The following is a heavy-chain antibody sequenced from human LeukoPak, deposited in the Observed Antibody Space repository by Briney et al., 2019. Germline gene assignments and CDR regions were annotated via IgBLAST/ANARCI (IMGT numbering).Heavy chain of an antibody. CDR3: ARWYSSSWYSWFDP. CDR1: GGSVSNYY. D-gene: IGHD6-13*01. Sequence: SETLSLTCSVSGGSVSNYYWSWIRQPPGKGLEWIGYIYYSGSTNYNPSLKSRVTISVDTSKNQFSLKLSSVTAADTAVYYCARWYSSSWYSWFDPWGQGTLATVSS. J-gene: IGHJ5*02. V-gene: IGHV4-59*08. CDR2: IYYSGST.